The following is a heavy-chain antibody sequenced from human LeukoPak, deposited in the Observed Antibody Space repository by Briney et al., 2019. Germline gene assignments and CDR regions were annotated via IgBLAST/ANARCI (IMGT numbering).Heavy chain of an antibody. CDR2: VHHSGNN. CDR1: GVSITSGSYY. J-gene: IGHJ4*02. Sequence: SETLSLTCAVSGVSITSGSYYWGWIRQPPGKGLEWIGSVHHSGNNHYNPSLKSRVTVSVDTSKNGFSLRLTSVNAADTGVYYCATAGDYNDLPHWGRGTLVTVSS. D-gene: IGHD4-11*01. V-gene: IGHV4-39*07. CDR3: ATAGDYNDLPH.